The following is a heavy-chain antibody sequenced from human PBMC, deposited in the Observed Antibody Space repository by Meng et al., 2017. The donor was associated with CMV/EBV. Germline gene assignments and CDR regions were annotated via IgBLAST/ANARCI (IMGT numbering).Heavy chain of an antibody. D-gene: IGHD3-10*01. V-gene: IGHV3-30*02. Sequence: GGSLRLSCAASGFTFTNYGMHWVRQAPDKGLEWVAFIRYDGSEKYYGDSVEGRLTISRDNSKNTVYLQMNRLRVDDTALYYCAKDSGGEGDMDVWGQGTTVTVS. J-gene: IGHJ6*02. CDR3: AKDSGGEGDMDV. CDR1: GFTFTNYG. CDR2: IRYDGSEK.